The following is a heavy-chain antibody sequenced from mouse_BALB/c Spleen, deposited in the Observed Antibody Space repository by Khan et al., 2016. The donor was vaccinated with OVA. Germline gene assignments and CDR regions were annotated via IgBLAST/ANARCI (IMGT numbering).Heavy chain of an antibody. CDR2: IWADGST. D-gene: IGHD1-1*01. CDR3: ARVDYYGSSSWFAY. CDR1: GFSLTSYG. Sequence: VQLQESGPGLVAPSQSLSITCTVSGFSLTSYGVHWVRQPPGKGLEWLGVIWADGSTNYNSALMSRLSISKDNSKSQVFLKMNSLQTDDTAMYYCARVDYYGSSSWFAYWGQGTLVTVSA. V-gene: IGHV2-9*02. J-gene: IGHJ3*01.